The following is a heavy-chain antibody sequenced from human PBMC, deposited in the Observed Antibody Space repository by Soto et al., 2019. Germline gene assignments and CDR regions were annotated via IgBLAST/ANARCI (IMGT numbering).Heavy chain of an antibody. J-gene: IGHJ5*02. Sequence: SETLSLTCTVSGGSITSGGYYWSWIRQHPGKCLEWIGYIYYGGRTYYNPSLKSRVAISVDTYKNQFSLKLSSVTAADTAVDSCAGVWAGFFWSGRRDNCVDPWGQGTLVTVSA. CDR1: GGSITSGGYY. CDR3: AGVWAGFFWSGRRDNCVDP. CDR2: IYYGGRT. V-gene: IGHV4-31*03. D-gene: IGHD3-3*01.